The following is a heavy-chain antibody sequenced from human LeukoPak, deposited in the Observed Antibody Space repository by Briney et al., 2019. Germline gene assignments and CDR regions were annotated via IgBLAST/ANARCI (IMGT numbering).Heavy chain of an antibody. V-gene: IGHV1-18*01. Sequence: GASVTVSCKASGYTFTSYGISWVRQAPGQGLEWMGWISAYNGNTNYAQKLLGRVTMTTDTSTSTAYMELRSLRSDDTAVYYCARGTYYYDSSGYYLDDAFDIWGQGTMVTVSS. D-gene: IGHD3-22*01. CDR1: GYTFTSYG. CDR2: ISAYNGNT. J-gene: IGHJ3*02. CDR3: ARGTYYYDSSGYYLDDAFDI.